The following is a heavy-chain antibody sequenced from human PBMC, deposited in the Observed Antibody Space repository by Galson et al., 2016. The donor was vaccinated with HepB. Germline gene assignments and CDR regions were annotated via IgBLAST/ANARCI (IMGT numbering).Heavy chain of an antibody. V-gene: IGHV3-30*04. CDR1: GFTFSSYA. Sequence: SLRLSCAASGFTFSSYAMHWVRQAPGKGLEWVALISYDGGNKYYADSVKGRFTISRDNPKNTLYLQVNSLRAEDTAVYYCARGANTVAADYWGQGTLVTVSS. D-gene: IGHD6-19*01. CDR2: ISYDGGNK. J-gene: IGHJ4*02. CDR3: ARGANTVAADY.